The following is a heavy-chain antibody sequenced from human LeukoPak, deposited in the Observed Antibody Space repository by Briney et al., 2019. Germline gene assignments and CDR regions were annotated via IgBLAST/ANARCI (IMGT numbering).Heavy chain of an antibody. J-gene: IGHJ4*02. CDR3: AKGGGDHWGYFHY. CDR1: GFTFSSYG. V-gene: IGHV3-30*18. D-gene: IGHD7-27*01. CDR2: ISYDGNNR. Sequence: PGRSLRLSCAASGFTFSSYGMHWVRQAPGKGLEGVAVISYDGNNRYYADSVKGRFTISRDNSKNTLYLQINSLRPEDTAIFYCAKGGGDHWGYFHYWGQGTLVTVSS.